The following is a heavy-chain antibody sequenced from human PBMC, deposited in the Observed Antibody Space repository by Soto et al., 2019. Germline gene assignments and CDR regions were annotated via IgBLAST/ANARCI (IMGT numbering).Heavy chain of an antibody. CDR2: IGDNGVSK. D-gene: IGHD4-17*01. Sequence: GGSLRLSCAASGFTFSDYAMHWVRQAPGKGLEWVSAIGDNGVSKYYADSVKGRFTISRDNSKNTLYLQMNSLRADDTAVYYCATYRQTTVTSEFWGQGALVTVSS. V-gene: IGHV3-23*01. CDR3: ATYRQTTVTSEF. CDR1: GFTFSDYA. J-gene: IGHJ4*02.